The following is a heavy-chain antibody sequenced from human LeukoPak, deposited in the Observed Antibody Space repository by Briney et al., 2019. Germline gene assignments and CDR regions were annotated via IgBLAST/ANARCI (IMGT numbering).Heavy chain of an antibody. J-gene: IGHJ2*01. CDR3: AKESWGSGWYFDL. V-gene: IGHV3-30*18. D-gene: IGHD7-27*01. Sequence: GRSLRLSCAASGFTSSSYGMHWVRQAPGKGLEWVAVISYDGNNKYYADSVKGRFTISRDNSENTLYLQMNSLRAEDTAVYYCAKESWGSGWYFDLWGRGTLVTVSS. CDR2: ISYDGNNK. CDR1: GFTSSSYG.